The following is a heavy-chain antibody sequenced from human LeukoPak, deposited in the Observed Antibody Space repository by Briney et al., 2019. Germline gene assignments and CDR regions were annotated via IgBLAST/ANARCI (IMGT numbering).Heavy chain of an antibody. D-gene: IGHD3-16*01. CDR2: IYSGGST. J-gene: IGHJ4*02. V-gene: IGHV3-NL1*01. CDR3: ARDLSTLAGPLDY. Sequence: GGSLRLSCAASGFTFSSYGMHWVRQAPGKGLEWVSVIYSGGSTYYADSVKGRFTISRDNSKNTLYLQMNSLRAEDTAVYYCARDLSTLAGPLDYWGQGTLVTVSS. CDR1: GFTFSSYG.